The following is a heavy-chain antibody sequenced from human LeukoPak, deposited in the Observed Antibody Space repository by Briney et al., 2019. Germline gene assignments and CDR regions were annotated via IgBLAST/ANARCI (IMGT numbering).Heavy chain of an antibody. CDR2: ISGSGGST. D-gene: IGHD3-3*01. J-gene: IGHJ4*02. Sequence: GGSLRLSCAASGFTFSSYAMSWVRQAPGKGLDWVSAISGSGGSTYYADSVKGRFTISRDNSKNTLYLQMNSLRAEDTAVYYCASDYTIFGVVTTFDYWGQGTLVTVSS. CDR1: GFTFSSYA. V-gene: IGHV3-23*01. CDR3: ASDYTIFGVVTTFDY.